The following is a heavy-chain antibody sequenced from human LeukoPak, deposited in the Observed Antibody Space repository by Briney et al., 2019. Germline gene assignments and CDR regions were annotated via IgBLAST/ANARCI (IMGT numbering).Heavy chain of an antibody. CDR1: GFTFSSFE. J-gene: IGHJ4*02. CDR3: ARGFRHTAMFLDY. CDR2: ISGGGSPI. V-gene: IGHV3-48*03. D-gene: IGHD5-18*01. Sequence: PGGSQRLSCAASGFTFSSFEMNWVRQAPGGGLEWISCISGGGSPIYYADSVKGRFTISRDNAKNSLYLEMNSLRAEDTAVYYCARGFRHTAMFLDYWGQGTPVTVSS.